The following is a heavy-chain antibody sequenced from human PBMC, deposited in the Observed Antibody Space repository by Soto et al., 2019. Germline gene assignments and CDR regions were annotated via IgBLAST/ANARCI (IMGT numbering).Heavy chain of an antibody. D-gene: IGHD3-3*01. CDR3: ARHLLAVPPWSGYYDRAHNWFDP. CDR2: IYYSGST. V-gene: IGHV4-39*01. Sequence: SETLSLTCTVSGGSISSSSYYWGWIRQPPGKGLEWIGSIYYSGSTYYNPSLKSRVTISVDTSKNQFSLKLSSVTAADTAVYYCARHLLAVPPWSGYYDRAHNWFDPWGQGTLVTVSS. CDR1: GGSISSSSYY. J-gene: IGHJ5*02.